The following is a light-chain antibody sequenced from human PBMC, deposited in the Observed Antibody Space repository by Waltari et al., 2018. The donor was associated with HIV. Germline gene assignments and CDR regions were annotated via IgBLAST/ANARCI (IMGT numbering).Light chain of an antibody. CDR2: DDT. V-gene: IGLV2-11*01. CDR1: SRDFGGSTF. J-gene: IGLJ3*02. Sequence: QSALTQPRSVSGSPGQSVTISRSGTSRDFGGSTFASRYQQHPGKAPKVMIYDDTKRPSGVPDRFAGSKSGNTASLTISGLQAEDEADYYCCSYAGSYTWVFGGGTKLTVL. CDR3: CSYAGSYTWV.